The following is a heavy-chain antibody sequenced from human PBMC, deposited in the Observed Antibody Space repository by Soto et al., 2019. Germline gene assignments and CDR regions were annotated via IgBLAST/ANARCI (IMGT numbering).Heavy chain of an antibody. D-gene: IGHD6-19*01. Sequence: PGGSLRLSCAASGFTLSDHYMDWVRQAPGKGLEWVGRSRNEANSYTTLYAASVKGTFTISRDDSKNSVSLQMNSLKTEDTAVYFCASSSSGWSFDSWGQGTLVTVSS. CDR3: ASSSSGWSFDS. V-gene: IGHV3-72*01. CDR2: SRNEANSYTT. CDR1: GFTLSDHY. J-gene: IGHJ4*02.